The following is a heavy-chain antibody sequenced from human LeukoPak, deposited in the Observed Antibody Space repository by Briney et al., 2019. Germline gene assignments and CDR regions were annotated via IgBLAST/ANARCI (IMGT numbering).Heavy chain of an antibody. CDR3: ARDRRDVKNWFDP. J-gene: IGHJ5*02. CDR2: ISYDGSNK. Sequence: PGGSLRLSCAASGFTFSSYAMHWVRQAPGKGLEWVAVISYDGSNKYYADSVKGRFTISRDNSKNTLYLQMNSLRAVDTAVYYCARDRRDVKNWFDPWGQGTLVTVSS. V-gene: IGHV3-30-3*01. CDR1: GFTFSSYA.